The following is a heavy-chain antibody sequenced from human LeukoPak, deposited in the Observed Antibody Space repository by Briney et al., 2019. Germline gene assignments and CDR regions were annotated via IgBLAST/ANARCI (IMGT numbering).Heavy chain of an antibody. Sequence: GGSLRLTCAASGFTFEEYGMSWGRQAPGKRLEWVSGINGNSGSTGYADSVKGRFAVSIDNAKNSLYLQMGSLRAEDTAFYYCARDGPAAGAFDFWGQGTVVTVSS. V-gene: IGHV3-20*04. CDR1: GFTFEEYG. CDR2: INGNSGST. J-gene: IGHJ3*01. CDR3: ARDGPAAGAFDF. D-gene: IGHD6-13*01.